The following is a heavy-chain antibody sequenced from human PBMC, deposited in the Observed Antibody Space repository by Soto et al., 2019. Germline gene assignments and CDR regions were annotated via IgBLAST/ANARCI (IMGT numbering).Heavy chain of an antibody. D-gene: IGHD3-10*01. CDR2: ISAYNGNT. CDR1: GYTFINYG. V-gene: IGHV1-18*01. CDR3: ARGWFGEFLYYFDY. Sequence: QVQLVQSGAELKKPGASVKVSCKASGYTFINYGINWVRQAPGQGLEWMGWISAYNGNTNYAQKLQGRVTMTTDTYTSTAYMELRSLRSDDTAVYFCARGWFGEFLYYFDYWGQGTLVTVSS. J-gene: IGHJ4*02.